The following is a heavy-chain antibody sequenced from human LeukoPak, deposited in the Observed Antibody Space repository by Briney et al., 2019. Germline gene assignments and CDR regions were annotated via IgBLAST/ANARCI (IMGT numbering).Heavy chain of an antibody. D-gene: IGHD3-10*01. V-gene: IGHV4-59*01. CDR3: ARGFRWYYGSGSYSNYYYGMDV. CDR2: IYYSGST. CDR1: GGSISSYY. Sequence: SETLPLTCTVSGGSISSYYWSWIRQPPGKGLEWIGYIYYSGSTNYNPSLKSRVTISVDTSKNQFSLKLSSVTAADTAVYYCARGFRWYYGSGSYSNYYYGMDVWGKGTTVTVSS. J-gene: IGHJ6*04.